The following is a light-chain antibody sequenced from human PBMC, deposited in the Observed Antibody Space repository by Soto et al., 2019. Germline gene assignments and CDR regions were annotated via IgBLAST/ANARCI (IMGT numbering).Light chain of an antibody. V-gene: IGLV2-11*01. Sequence: QSVLTQPRSVSGSPGQSVTISCTGTSSDVGGYNYVSWYQQHPGKAPKLMIYDVNKRPSGVPDRFSGSKSGNTASLTISGLQAEDEADYYCYSYAGRYTVIFGGGTQLTVL. CDR3: YSYAGRYTVI. J-gene: IGLJ2*01. CDR2: DVN. CDR1: SSDVGGYNY.